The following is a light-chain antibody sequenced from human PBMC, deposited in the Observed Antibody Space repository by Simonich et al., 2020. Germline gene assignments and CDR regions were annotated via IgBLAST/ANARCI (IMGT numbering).Light chain of an antibody. CDR2: WAS. V-gene: IGKV4-1*01. J-gene: IGKJ1*01. CDR3: QQYYSTPPT. CDR1: QCVLYSSNNKNY. Sequence: DIVMTQSPDFLAVSLGERATINCKSSQCVLYSSNNKNYLAWYQQKPGHPPKLLIYWASTRESGVPDRFSGSGSGTDFTLTISSLQAEDVAVYYCQQYYSTPPTFGQGTKVEIK.